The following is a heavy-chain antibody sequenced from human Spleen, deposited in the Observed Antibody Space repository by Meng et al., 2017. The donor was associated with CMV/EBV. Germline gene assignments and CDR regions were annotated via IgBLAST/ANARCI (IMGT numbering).Heavy chain of an antibody. D-gene: IGHD4-23*01. Sequence: SGYTFTSYAMRWVRQAPGQRLEWMGWINAGNGNTKYSQKFQDRVTITRDTSASTAYMELSSLRSEDTAVYYCARDKYGGNSGELDYWGQGTLVTVSS. J-gene: IGHJ4*02. V-gene: IGHV1-3*01. CDR3: ARDKYGGNSGELDY. CDR2: INAGNGNT. CDR1: GYTFTSYA.